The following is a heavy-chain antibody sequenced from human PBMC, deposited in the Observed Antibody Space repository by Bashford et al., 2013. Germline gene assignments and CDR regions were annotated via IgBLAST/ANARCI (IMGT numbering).Heavy chain of an antibody. D-gene: IGHD3-3*01. V-gene: IGHV3-21*01. CDR2: ISSSSSYI. Sequence: VRQAPGKGLEWVSSISSSSSYIYYADSVKGRFTISRDNSKNTLYLQMNRLRAEDTAVYYCARDRYYEYAGDAFDIWGQGTMVTVSS. CDR3: ARDRYYEYAGDAFDI. J-gene: IGHJ3*02.